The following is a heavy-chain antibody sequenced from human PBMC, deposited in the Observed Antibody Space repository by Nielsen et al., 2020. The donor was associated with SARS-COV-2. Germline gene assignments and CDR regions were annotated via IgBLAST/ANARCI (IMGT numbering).Heavy chain of an antibody. D-gene: IGHD3-16*01. V-gene: IGHV3-7*03. CDR1: GFTFSSYW. CDR3: ARGLGWGALYGMDA. CDR2: IKQDGSEK. Sequence: LSLTCAASGFTFSSYWMSWVRQAPGKGLEWVANIKQDGSEKYYVDSVKGRFTISRDHAKNSLYLQMNSLRAEDTAVYYCARGLGWGALYGMDAWGQGTTVTVSS. J-gene: IGHJ6*02.